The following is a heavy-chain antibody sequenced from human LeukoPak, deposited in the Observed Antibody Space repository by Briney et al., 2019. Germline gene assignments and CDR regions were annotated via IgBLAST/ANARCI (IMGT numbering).Heavy chain of an antibody. J-gene: IGHJ4*02. D-gene: IGHD2-2*01. CDR1: GNYW. V-gene: IGHV3-74*01. CDR2: VNSDGSWT. Sequence: LSGGSLRLSCAASGNYWMHWVRQAPGKGLVWVSHVNSDGSWTSHADSVKGRFTISKDNAKNTVYLQMNNLRTEDTAVYYCVSFYGTNWGRGTLVTVSS. CDR3: VSFYGTN.